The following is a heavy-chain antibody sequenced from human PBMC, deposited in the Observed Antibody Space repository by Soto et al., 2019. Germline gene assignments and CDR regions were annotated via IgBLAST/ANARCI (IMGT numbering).Heavy chain of an antibody. CDR3: AKPRVYCTNGVCPAAS. Sequence: GGSLRLSCSASGFTFSSYAMHWVRQAPGKGLEWVSAVTGSGSTAFYADSVKGRFTISRDNSNYTLYLQMDSLRAEDTALYFCAKPRVYCTNGVCPAASWGQGVLVTVSS. V-gene: IGHV3-23*01. J-gene: IGHJ5*02. D-gene: IGHD2-8*01. CDR1: GFTFSSYA. CDR2: VTGSGSTA.